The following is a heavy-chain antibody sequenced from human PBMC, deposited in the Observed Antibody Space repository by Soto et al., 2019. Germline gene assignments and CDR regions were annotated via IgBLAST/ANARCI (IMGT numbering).Heavy chain of an antibody. CDR2: IYWNGGST. J-gene: IGHJ6*02. CDR1: GFTFDDYG. D-gene: IGHD2-2*01. Sequence: EVQLVESGGGVVRPGGSLRLSCAASGFTFDDYGMSWVRQAPGKGLEWVSGIYWNGGSTGYADSVKGRFTISRDNAKNSLYLQMNSLRAEDTALYYCARDLTTLYCSSTSCPTYYYYGMDVWGQGTTVTVSS. V-gene: IGHV3-20*04. CDR3: ARDLTTLYCSSTSCPTYYYYGMDV.